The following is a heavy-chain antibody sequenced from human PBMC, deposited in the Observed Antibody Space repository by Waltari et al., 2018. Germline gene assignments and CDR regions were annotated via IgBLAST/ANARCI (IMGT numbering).Heavy chain of an antibody. CDR1: GFTFSGFA. V-gene: IGHV3-73*01. CDR2: IRSKGNNYAT. J-gene: IGHJ4*02. Sequence: EVQLVESGGGLVQPGGSLKLSCAASGFTFSGFAMHWVRQASGKGLEWVGRIRSKGNNYATGYAASVKDRFTISRDDSKNTAYLQMNSLKTEDTAVYYCARDPPERGSRFDYWGQGTLVTVSS. CDR3: ARDPPERGSRFDY.